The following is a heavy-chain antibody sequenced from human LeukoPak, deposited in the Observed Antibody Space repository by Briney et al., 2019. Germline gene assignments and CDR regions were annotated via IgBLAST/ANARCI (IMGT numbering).Heavy chain of an antibody. V-gene: IGHV4-59*01. CDR1: GGSISSYY. Sequence: SETLSPTCTVSGGSISSYYWSWIRQPPGKGLEWIGYIYYSGSTNYNPSLKSRVTISVDTSKNQFSLKLSSVTAADTAVYYCARYVVVTAYFDYWGQGTLVTVSS. J-gene: IGHJ4*02. CDR2: IYYSGST. CDR3: ARYVVVTAYFDY. D-gene: IGHD2-21*02.